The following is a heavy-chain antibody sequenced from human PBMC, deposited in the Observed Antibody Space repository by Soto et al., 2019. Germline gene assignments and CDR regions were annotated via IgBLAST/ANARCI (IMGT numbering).Heavy chain of an antibody. V-gene: IGHV5-51*01. D-gene: IGHD1-26*01. CDR3: ARLPIVGATSRNPTDSYYYDGMDV. Sequence: GESLKISCKGSGYSFTSYWIGWGRQMPGKGLEWMGIIYPGDSETRYSPSFQGQVAISADKSISPANLQWSSLKASDTAMYYCARLPIVGATSRNPTDSYYYDGMDVWGQGTTVTVSS. CDR2: IYPGDSET. J-gene: IGHJ6*02. CDR1: GYSFTSYW.